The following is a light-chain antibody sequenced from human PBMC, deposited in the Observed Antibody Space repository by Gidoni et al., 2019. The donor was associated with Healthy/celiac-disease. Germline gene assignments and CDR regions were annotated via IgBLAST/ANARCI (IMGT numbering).Light chain of an antibody. CDR1: QSISSY. J-gene: IGKJ4*01. V-gene: IGKV1-39*01. CDR2: AAS. Sequence: DIQMTQSPSSLSASVGDRVTITCRASQSISSYLNWYQQKPGKAPKLLIYAASSLQSGVPSRFSGSRSGTDFTRTISSLQPEDFATYYCQQSYSTPQSTFGGGTKVEIK. CDR3: QQSYSTPQST.